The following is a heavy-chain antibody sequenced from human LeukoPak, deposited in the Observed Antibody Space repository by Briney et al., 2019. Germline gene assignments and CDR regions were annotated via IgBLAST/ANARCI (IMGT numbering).Heavy chain of an antibody. V-gene: IGHV3-7*04. J-gene: IGHJ4*02. CDR2: IKQDGSEK. CDR3: ARAIAI. D-gene: IGHD6-13*01. CDR1: GFTFSKSW. Sequence: PGGSLRLSCAASGFTFSKSWMHWVRQAPGKGLEWVANIKQDGSEKNYVESVRGRFTISRDNAKNSVYLQMNSLRAEDTAVYYCARAIAIWGQGTLVTVSS.